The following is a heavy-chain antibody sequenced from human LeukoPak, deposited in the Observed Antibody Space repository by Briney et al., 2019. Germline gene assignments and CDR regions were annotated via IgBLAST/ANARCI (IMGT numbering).Heavy chain of an antibody. V-gene: IGHV4-4*02. J-gene: IGHJ4*02. CDR2: IYHSGNT. CDR3: ARVVSSGGTWDF. Sequence: SSETLSLTCAASGDSISSSNWWSWVRQPPGKGLEWIGEIYHSGNTNYNPSLKSRVTISVDKSKNQFSLKLSSVTAADTAVYYCARVVSSGGTWDFWGQGTLVTVSS. CDR1: GDSISSSNW. D-gene: IGHD2-15*01.